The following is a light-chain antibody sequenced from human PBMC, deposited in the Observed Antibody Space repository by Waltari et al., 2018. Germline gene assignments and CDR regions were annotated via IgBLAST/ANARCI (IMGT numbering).Light chain of an antibody. Sequence: EILLTQSPGTLSSSPGDRATLSCRASQSISKYLAWYQQKPGQAPRLLIYEASVRATGIPDRFSGSGSGTDFSLTISRLEPEDFAVYYCQKYGTIPATFGQGTKVEIK. CDR3: QKYGTIPAT. CDR2: EAS. V-gene: IGKV3-20*01. J-gene: IGKJ1*01. CDR1: QSISKY.